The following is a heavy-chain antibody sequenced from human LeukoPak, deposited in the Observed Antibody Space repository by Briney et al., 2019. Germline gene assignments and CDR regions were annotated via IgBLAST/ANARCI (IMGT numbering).Heavy chain of an antibody. CDR1: GFTFDNYG. J-gene: IGHJ4*02. Sequence: PGGSLRLSCAASGFTFDNYGMSWVRQAPGKGLEWVSAISGYGTNTYYADSVKGRFTISRDNSKNTLYLQMNNLRAEDTAVYYCAKTRGSGPFDYWGQGTLVTVSS. CDR2: ISGYGTNT. CDR3: AKTRGSGPFDY. V-gene: IGHV3-23*01. D-gene: IGHD3-10*01.